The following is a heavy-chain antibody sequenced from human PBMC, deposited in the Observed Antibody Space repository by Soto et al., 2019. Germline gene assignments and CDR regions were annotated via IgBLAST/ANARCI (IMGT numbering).Heavy chain of an antibody. Sequence: GGSLRLSCAASGFTVSSNYMSWVRQAPGKGLEWVSVIYSGGNTYYSDSVKGRFTISRDNSKNTLYLQMNSLRAEDTAVYYCAGYCNGGRCYPKWGQGTLVTSPQ. CDR3: AGYCNGGRCYPK. CDR2: IYSGGNT. D-gene: IGHD2-15*01. V-gene: IGHV3-66*01. CDR1: GFTVSSNY. J-gene: IGHJ4*02.